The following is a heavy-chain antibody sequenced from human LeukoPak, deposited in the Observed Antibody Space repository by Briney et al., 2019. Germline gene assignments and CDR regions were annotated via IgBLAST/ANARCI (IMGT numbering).Heavy chain of an antibody. J-gene: IGHJ5*02. Sequence: GGSLRLSCAASGFTFSSYSMNWVRQAPGEGLEWVSYISSSSSTIYYADSVKGRFTISRDNAKNSLYLQMNSLRAEDTAVYYCARDMDTAMLRPNWFDPWGQGTLVTVSS. CDR3: ARDMDTAMLRPNWFDP. D-gene: IGHD5-18*01. V-gene: IGHV3-48*01. CDR1: GFTFSSYS. CDR2: ISSSSSTI.